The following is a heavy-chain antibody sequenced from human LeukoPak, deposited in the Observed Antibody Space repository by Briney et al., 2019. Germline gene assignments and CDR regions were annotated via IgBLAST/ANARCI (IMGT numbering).Heavy chain of an antibody. D-gene: IGHD6-13*01. Sequence: PGGSLRLSCAASGFTFSSYAMSWVRQAPGKGLEWVSSISSSSSYIYYADSVKGRFTISRDNAKNSLYLQMNSLRAEDTAVYYCARGIAAAGPLDYWGQGTLVTVSS. CDR3: ARGIAAAGPLDY. CDR2: ISSSSSYI. J-gene: IGHJ4*02. V-gene: IGHV3-21*01. CDR1: GFTFSSYA.